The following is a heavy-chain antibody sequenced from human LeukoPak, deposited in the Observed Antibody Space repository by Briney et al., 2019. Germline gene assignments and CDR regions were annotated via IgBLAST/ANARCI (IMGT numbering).Heavy chain of an antibody. V-gene: IGHV4-31*03. CDR3: ATTSYDFWSGYYPQNNWFDP. CDR2: IYYSGST. CDR1: GGSISSGGYY. Sequence: SETLSLTCTVSGGSISSGGYYWGWIRQHPGKGLEWIGYIYYSGSTYYNPSLKSRVTISVDTSKNQFSLKLSSVTAADTAVYYCATTSYDFWSGYYPQNNWFDPWGQGTLVTVSS. D-gene: IGHD3-3*01. J-gene: IGHJ5*02.